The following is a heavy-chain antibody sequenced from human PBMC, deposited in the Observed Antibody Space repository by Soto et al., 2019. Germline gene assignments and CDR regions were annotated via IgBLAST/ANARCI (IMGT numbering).Heavy chain of an antibody. CDR2: INPNSGGT. D-gene: IGHD3-3*01. J-gene: IGHJ6*02. V-gene: IGHV1-2*02. Sequence: SVKVSCNASGYTFTGYYMHWVRQAPGQGLEWMGWINPNSGGTNYAQKFQGRVTMTRDTSISTAYMELSRLRSDDTAVYYCAREEGGTIFAYYGLDVGGQWPTVHVS. CDR1: GYTFTGYY. CDR3: AREEGGTIFAYYGLDV.